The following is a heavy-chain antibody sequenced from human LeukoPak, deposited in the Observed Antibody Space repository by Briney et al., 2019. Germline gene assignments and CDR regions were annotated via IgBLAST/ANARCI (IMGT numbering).Heavy chain of an antibody. Sequence: PSETLSLTCAVYGGSFSGYYWSWIRQPPGKGLEWIGEINHSGSTNYNPSLKSRVTISVDTSKNQFSLKLSSVTAADTAVYYCARQSGSYASYGMDVWGQGTTVTVSS. CDR2: INHSGST. D-gene: IGHD1-26*01. CDR3: ARQSGSYASYGMDV. J-gene: IGHJ6*02. CDR1: GGSFSGYY. V-gene: IGHV4-34*01.